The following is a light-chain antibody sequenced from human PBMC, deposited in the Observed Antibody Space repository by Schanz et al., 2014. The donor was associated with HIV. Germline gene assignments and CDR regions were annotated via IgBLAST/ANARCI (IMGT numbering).Light chain of an antibody. CDR3: QQYGSSLVT. Sequence: EIVLTQSPGTLSLSPGERATLYCRASQSVSSPYLAWYQQKPGQAPRLLIYGASTRATGIPARFSGSGSGTEFTLTIGSLQSEDFAVYYCQQYGSSLVTFGGGTKVEIK. V-gene: IGKV3-20*01. J-gene: IGKJ4*01. CDR2: GAS. CDR1: QSVSSPY.